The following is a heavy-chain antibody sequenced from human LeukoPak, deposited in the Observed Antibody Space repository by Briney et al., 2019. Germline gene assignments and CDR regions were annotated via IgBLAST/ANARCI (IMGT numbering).Heavy chain of an antibody. J-gene: IGHJ2*01. CDR1: GGSISSGGYS. CDR3: ARGPRWLQSVSRSGYFDL. CDR2: IYHSGST. V-gene: IGHV4-30-2*01. Sequence: PSETLSLTCAVSGGSISSGGYSWSWIRQPPGKGLEWIGYIYHSGSTYYNPSLKSRVTISVDTSKNQFSLKLSSVTAADTAVYYCARGPRWLQSVSRSGYFDLWGRGTLVTVSS. D-gene: IGHD5-24*01.